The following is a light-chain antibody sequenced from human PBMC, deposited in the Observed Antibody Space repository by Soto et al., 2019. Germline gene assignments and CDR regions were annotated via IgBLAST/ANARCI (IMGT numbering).Light chain of an antibody. J-gene: IGLJ1*01. CDR2: DVS. CDR3: NSYTSRGTYV. CDR1: SSDVGLYSY. Sequence: QSALTQPASVSGSPGQSITISCTGTSSDVGLYSYVSWYRHLPGKAPELIIYDVSNRPSGVSNRFSGSKSANTASLTISGLQAEDEADYYCNSYTSRGTYVFGTGTKVTVL. V-gene: IGLV2-14*03.